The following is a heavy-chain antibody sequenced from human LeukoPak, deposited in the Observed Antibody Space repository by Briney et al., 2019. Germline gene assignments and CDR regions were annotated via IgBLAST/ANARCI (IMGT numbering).Heavy chain of an antibody. D-gene: IGHD5-12*01. J-gene: IGHJ4*02. V-gene: IGHV1-46*01. CDR1: GYTFTSYY. CDR2: INPSGGST. Sequence: ASVKVSCKASGYTFTSYYMHWVRQAPGQGLEWMGIINPSGGSTSYAQKFQGRVTMTRDTSTSTVYMELSRLRSDDTAVYYCARDRGYMGNVYYFDYWGQGTLVTVSS. CDR3: ARDRGYMGNVYYFDY.